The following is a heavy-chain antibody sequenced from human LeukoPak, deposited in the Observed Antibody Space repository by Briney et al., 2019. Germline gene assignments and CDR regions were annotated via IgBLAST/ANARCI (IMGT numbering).Heavy chain of an antibody. J-gene: IGHJ4*02. D-gene: IGHD6-19*01. CDR3: ARQSGWYYFDY. CDR1: GFTFSTYE. V-gene: IGHV4-59*08. CDR2: IYYSGST. Sequence: PGGSLRLSCAASGFTFSTYEMNWIRQPPGKGLEWIGYIYYSGSTNYNPSLKSRVTISVDTSKNQFSLKLSSVTAADTAVYYCARQSGWYYFDYWGQGTLVTVSS.